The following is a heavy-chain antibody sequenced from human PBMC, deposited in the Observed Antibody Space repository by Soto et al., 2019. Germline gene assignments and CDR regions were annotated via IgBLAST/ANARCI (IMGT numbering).Heavy chain of an antibody. CDR1: GFSLSNARMG. Sequence: QVTLKESGPVLVKPTETLTLTCTVSGFSLSNARMGVSWIRQPPGKALEWLAHIFSNDEKSYSTSLKSRLTNPRDTAKSQVVLTMTNMYPLDTATYYCGRIQASSGWYGGGVKGDYSSGMDVWGQGTTVTVSS. CDR3: GRIQASSGWYGGGVKGDYSSGMDV. J-gene: IGHJ6*02. CDR2: IFSNDEK. D-gene: IGHD6-19*01. V-gene: IGHV2-26*01.